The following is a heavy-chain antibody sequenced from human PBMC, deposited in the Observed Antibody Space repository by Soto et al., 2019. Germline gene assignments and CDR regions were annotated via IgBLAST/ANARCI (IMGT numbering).Heavy chain of an antibody. J-gene: IGHJ6*02. CDR3: ARDSRGGWSFGNYYGMDV. CDR1: GGSIRDYF. Sequence: SETLSLTCTVSGGSIRDYFWTWIRQPPGKGLEWIGYIYYSGRTNYNPSLKSRVSISVDTSKNHFSLQLRSVTAADTAVYYCARDSRGGWSFGNYYGMDVWGQGTTVTVSS. V-gene: IGHV4-59*01. D-gene: IGHD6-19*01. CDR2: IYYSGRT.